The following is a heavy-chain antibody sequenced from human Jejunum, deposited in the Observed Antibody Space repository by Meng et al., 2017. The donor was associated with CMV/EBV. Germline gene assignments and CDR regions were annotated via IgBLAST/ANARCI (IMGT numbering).Heavy chain of an antibody. Sequence: SGIPFSSYAITWVRQAPGQGLEWLGRIVPVLGIATYAQKFQGRVTIIADKSTSTTYMELSSLTSGDAAVYFCARISTVGGYAMDVWGQGTAVTVSS. D-gene: IGHD1-26*01. J-gene: IGHJ6*02. V-gene: IGHV1-69*04. CDR1: GIPFSSYA. CDR2: IVPVLGIA. CDR3: ARISTVGGYAMDV.